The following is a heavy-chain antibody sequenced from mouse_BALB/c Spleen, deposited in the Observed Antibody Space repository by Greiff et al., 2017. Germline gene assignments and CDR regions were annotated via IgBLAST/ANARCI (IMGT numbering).Heavy chain of an antibody. CDR3: ARQGITTVVAGDYYAMDY. D-gene: IGHD1-1*01. J-gene: IGHJ4*01. Sequence: EVKVVESGGGLVKPGGSLKLSCAASGFAFSSYDMSWVRQTPEKRLEWVAYISSGGGSTYYPDTVKGRFTISRDNAKNTLYLQMSSLKSEDTAMYYCARQGITTVVAGDYYAMDYWGQGTSVTVSS. V-gene: IGHV5-12-1*01. CDR1: GFAFSSYD. CDR2: ISSGGGST.